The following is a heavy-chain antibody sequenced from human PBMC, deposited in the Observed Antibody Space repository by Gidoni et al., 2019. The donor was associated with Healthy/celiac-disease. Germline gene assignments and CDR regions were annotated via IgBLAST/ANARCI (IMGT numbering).Heavy chain of an antibody. V-gene: IGHV3-7*01. J-gene: IGHJ4*02. CDR1: GFTFSSYW. CDR3: AREGLYCSGGSCYSGY. Sequence: EVQLVESGGGLVQPGGSLRLSCSASGFTFSSYWMSWVRQAPGEGLEWVANIKQDGSEKYYVDSVTGRFTISRDNAKNSLYLQMNSLRADDTAVYYCAREGLYCSGGSCYSGYWGQGTLVTVSS. D-gene: IGHD2-15*01. CDR2: IKQDGSEK.